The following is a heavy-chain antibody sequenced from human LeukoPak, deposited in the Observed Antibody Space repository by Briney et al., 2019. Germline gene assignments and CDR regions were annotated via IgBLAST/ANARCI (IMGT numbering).Heavy chain of an antibody. D-gene: IGHD4-17*01. J-gene: IGHJ4*02. CDR2: INHSGST. V-gene: IGHV4-34*01. CDR3: ARYIPYGDPYFDY. CDR1: GGSFSGYY. Sequence: PSETLSLTCAVYGGSFSGYYWSWIRQPPGKGLEWIGEINHSGSTNYNPSLKSRVTISVDTSKNQFSLELSSVTAADTAVYYCARYIPYGDPYFDYWGQGTLVTVSS.